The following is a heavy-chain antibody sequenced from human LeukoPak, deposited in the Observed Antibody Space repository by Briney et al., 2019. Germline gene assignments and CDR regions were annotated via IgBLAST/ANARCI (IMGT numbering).Heavy chain of an antibody. V-gene: IGHV1-18*01. D-gene: IGHD2-2*01. J-gene: IGHJ6*02. Sequence: ASVKVSCKASGYTFTSYGISWVRQAPGQGREWMGWISAYNCNTNYAHKLQRRLTIPTHPSTRTAYMDLRSLRSDDTAVYYCARDLGFATMPRYYYGMDVWGQGTMVTVSS. CDR2: ISAYNCNT. CDR3: ARDLGFATMPRYYYGMDV. CDR1: GYTFTSYG.